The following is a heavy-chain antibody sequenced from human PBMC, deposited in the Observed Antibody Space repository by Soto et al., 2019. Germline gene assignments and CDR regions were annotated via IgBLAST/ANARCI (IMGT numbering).Heavy chain of an antibody. D-gene: IGHD2-8*01. V-gene: IGHV4-4*07. CDR1: GGSVTSYY. CDR2: IYTSGNT. CDR3: ARDGVGPHGMDV. Sequence: QVQLQESDPGLVKPSETLSLTCTVSGGSVTSYYWSWIRLPAGKGLDWIGRIYTSGNTDYNPSLKSRVTMSIDTSKNQFSLKLNSVTAADTAVYYCARDGVGPHGMDVWGQGTTVTVSS. J-gene: IGHJ6*02.